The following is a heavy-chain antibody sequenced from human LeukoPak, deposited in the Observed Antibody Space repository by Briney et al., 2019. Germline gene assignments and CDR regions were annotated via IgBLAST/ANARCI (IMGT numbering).Heavy chain of an antibody. CDR2: INPTGGST. CDR3: ARTAARRFDY. Sequence: ASVKVSCKASGYTFPSYFMHWVRQAPGQGLEWMGIINPTGGSTTYAQKFQGRVTMTRDTSTSTVYMELSSLRSDDTAVYYCARTAARRFDYWGQGTLVTISS. D-gene: IGHD6-6*01. J-gene: IGHJ4*02. CDR1: GYTFPSYF. V-gene: IGHV1-46*01.